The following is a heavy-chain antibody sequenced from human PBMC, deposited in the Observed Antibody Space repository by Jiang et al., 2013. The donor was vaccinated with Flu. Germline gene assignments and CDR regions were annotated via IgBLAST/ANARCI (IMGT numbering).Heavy chain of an antibody. D-gene: IGHD2-21*02. CDR3: ARDSGAYCDSDCYSSFDH. CDR2: LLYWEH. Sequence: SGSYYWSWIRQPQEGTGVDWVYLLYWEHQLXPSLKSRVTMSVDTSKNQXSLNLTSVTAADTAVYYCARDSGAYCDSDCYSSFDHWGQGTLVTVSS. V-gene: IGHV4-61*01. J-gene: IGHJ4*02. CDR1: SGSYY.